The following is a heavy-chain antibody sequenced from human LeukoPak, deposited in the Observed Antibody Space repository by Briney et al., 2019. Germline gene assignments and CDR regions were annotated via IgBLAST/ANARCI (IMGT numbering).Heavy chain of an antibody. V-gene: IGHV3-48*01. D-gene: IGHD1-1*01. CDR3: ARDRLYNWNDAGCWFDP. CDR1: RFTFSSYS. Sequence: GGSLRLSRAASRFTFSSYSMNWVRQAPGKGLEWVSYISSSSSTIYYADSVKGRFTISRDNAKKSLYLQMNSLRSEDTAVYYCARDRLYNWNDAGCWFDPWGQGTLVTVSS. J-gene: IGHJ5*02. CDR2: ISSSSSTI.